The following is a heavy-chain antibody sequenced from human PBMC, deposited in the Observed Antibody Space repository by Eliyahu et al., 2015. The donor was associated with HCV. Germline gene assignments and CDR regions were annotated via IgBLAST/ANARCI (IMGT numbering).Heavy chain of an antibody. D-gene: IGHD2-2*01. Sequence: EVQLVESGGGLVQPGGSLRLSCAASGFSFYRYSMNWVRQAPGKGLEWISYITGGSNIINYADSVKGRFTISRDNAQNSLYLQMNSLRGEDTAVYYCARSVEGAFDLWGQGTMVTVSS. CDR1: GFSFYRYS. CDR2: ITGGSNII. J-gene: IGHJ3*01. CDR3: ARSVEGAFDL. V-gene: IGHV3-48*04.